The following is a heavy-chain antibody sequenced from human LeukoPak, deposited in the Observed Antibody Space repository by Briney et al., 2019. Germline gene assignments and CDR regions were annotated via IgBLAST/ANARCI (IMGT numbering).Heavy chain of an antibody. CDR3: ARKSSISARPGVFDI. Sequence: ASVKVSCKASGGTFSSYAISWVRQAPGQGLEWMGGIIPIFGTANYAQKFQGRVTITADESTSTAYMELSSLRSEDTAVYYCARKSSISARPGVFDIWGQGTMVTVSS. J-gene: IGHJ3*02. CDR1: GGTFSSYA. D-gene: IGHD6-6*01. V-gene: IGHV1-69*13. CDR2: IIPIFGTA.